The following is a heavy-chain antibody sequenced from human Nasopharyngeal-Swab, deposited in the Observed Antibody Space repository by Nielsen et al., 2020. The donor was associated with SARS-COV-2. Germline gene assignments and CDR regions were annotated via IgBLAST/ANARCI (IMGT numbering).Heavy chain of an antibody. CDR1: GFTVSSNY. Sequence: GGSLRLSCAASGFTVSSNYMSWVRQAPGKGLEWVSVIYSGGSTYYADSVKGRFTISRDNSKNSLYLQMNSLRAEDTAVYYCARVPATVWSDAFDIWGQGTMVTVSS. D-gene: IGHD3-10*01. CDR2: IYSGGST. V-gene: IGHV3-53*01. CDR3: ARVPATVWSDAFDI. J-gene: IGHJ3*02.